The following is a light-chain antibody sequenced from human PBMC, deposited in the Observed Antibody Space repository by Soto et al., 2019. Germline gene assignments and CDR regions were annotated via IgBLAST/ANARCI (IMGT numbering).Light chain of an antibody. J-gene: IGKJ4*01. CDR3: QQSYSVPLT. CDR1: QTINSY. Sequence: IQMTQSPSSLSASVGDRVTITCRANQTINSYLNWYQQKPGKAPKVLISAASTLQSGVPSRFSGSGSGADFTLTISSLQPEDFSTYYCQQSYSVPLTFGGGTKVDIK. CDR2: AAS. V-gene: IGKV1-39*01.